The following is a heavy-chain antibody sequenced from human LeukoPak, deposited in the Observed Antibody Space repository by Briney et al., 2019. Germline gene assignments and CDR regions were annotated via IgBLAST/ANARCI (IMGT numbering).Heavy chain of an antibody. J-gene: IGHJ6*03. CDR1: GGSISSYY. Sequence: SETLSLTCTVSGGSISSYYWSWIRQPPGKGLEWIGYIYYSGSTNYNPSLKSRVTISVDTSKNQFSLKLSSVTAADTAVYYCAREYCGGDCYSGYYYMDVWGKGTTVTVSS. CDR3: AREYCGGDCYSGYYYMDV. CDR2: IYYSGST. V-gene: IGHV4-59*12. D-gene: IGHD2-21*01.